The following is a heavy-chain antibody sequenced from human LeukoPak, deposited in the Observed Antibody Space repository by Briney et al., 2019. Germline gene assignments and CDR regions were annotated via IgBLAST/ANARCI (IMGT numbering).Heavy chain of an antibody. V-gene: IGHV4-39*07. CDR1: GDSISSYY. CDR3: ARAGNIVVVPAI. CDR2: IYYSGST. D-gene: IGHD2-2*01. J-gene: IGHJ4*02. Sequence: PSETLSLTCTVSGDSISSYYWGWIRQPPGKGLEWIGSIYYSGSTYYNPSLKSRVTISVDTSKNQFSLKLSSVTAADTAAYYCARAGNIVVVPAIWGQGTLVTVSS.